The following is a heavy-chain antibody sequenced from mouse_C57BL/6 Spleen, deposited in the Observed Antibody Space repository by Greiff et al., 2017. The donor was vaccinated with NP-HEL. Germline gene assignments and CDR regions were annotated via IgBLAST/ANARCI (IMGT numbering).Heavy chain of an antibody. CDR3: ARDVTGSSAMDY. Sequence: EVKLMESGGGLVQPGGSLSLSCAASGFTFTDYYMNWVRQPPGKALEWLGYIRHKANGYTTKYNASVKGRFTISRDNSQSIIYIQRNALRAEYSGTYYCARDVTGSSAMDYWGQGTSVTVSS. D-gene: IGHD4-1*01. V-gene: IGHV7-3*01. CDR2: IRHKANGYTT. CDR1: GFTFTDYY. J-gene: IGHJ4*01.